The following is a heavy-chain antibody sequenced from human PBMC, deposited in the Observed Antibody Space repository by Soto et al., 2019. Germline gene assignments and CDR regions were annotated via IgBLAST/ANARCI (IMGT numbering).Heavy chain of an antibody. CDR2: IYYSGST. CDR1: GGSISSSSYY. J-gene: IGHJ3*02. D-gene: IGHD4-17*01. Sequence: QLQLQESGPGLVKPSETLSLTCTGSGGSISSSSYYWGWIRQPPGKGLEWIGSIYYSGSTYYNPSLRSRVTISVDTSKNQFSLKLSSVTAADTAVYYCARTTYGDYEKDAFDIWGQGTMVTVSS. V-gene: IGHV4-39*01. CDR3: ARTTYGDYEKDAFDI.